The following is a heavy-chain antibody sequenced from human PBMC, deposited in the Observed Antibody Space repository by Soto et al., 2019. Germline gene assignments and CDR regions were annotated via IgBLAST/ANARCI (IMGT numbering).Heavy chain of an antibody. Sequence: PGGSLRLSCAASGFTFSSYGMHWVRQAPGKGLEWVAVISYDGSNKYYADSVKGRFTISRDNSKNTLYLQMNSLRAEDTAVFYCAKDLIPMYYYHRSGRPSDYRGQGTLVTGSS. CDR2: ISYDGSNK. CDR3: AKDLIPMYYYHRSGRPSDY. V-gene: IGHV3-30*18. J-gene: IGHJ4*02. D-gene: IGHD3-22*01. CDR1: GFTFSSYG.